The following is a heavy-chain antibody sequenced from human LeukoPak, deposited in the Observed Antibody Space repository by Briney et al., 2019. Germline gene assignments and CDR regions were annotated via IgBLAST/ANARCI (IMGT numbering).Heavy chain of an antibody. Sequence: GGSLRPSCAASGFTFSSYSMNWVRQAPGKGLEWVSSISSSSSYIYYADSVKGRFTISRDNAKNSLYLQMNSLRAEDAAVYYCAKGPPTSYSSSWQEYFQHWGQGTLVTVSS. J-gene: IGHJ1*01. CDR1: GFTFSSYS. D-gene: IGHD6-13*01. CDR2: ISSSSSYI. CDR3: AKGPPTSYSSSWQEYFQH. V-gene: IGHV3-21*01.